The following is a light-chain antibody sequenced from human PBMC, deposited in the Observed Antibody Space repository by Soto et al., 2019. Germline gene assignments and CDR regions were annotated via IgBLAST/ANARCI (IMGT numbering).Light chain of an antibody. CDR3: QQYGSSPLT. Sequence: DNVLTQSPGTLSLSPGDRATLSCRPSQSVSSSYLAWYQQKPGQAPRLLIYGASSRATGIPDRFSGSGSGTDFTLTISRLEPEDFAVYYCQQYGSSPLTFGGGTKVDIK. V-gene: IGKV3-20*01. CDR2: GAS. CDR1: QSVSSSY. J-gene: IGKJ4*01.